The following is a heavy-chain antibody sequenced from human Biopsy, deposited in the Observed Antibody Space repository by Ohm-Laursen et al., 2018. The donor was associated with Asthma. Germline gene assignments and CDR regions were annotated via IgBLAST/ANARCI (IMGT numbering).Heavy chain of an antibody. Sequence: SDTLSLTCTVSGGSVSSGSYYWSWIRQPPGKGLAWVSYISYSGSTDYNPSPKSRLTISMDTSKNQFSLKLSSVTAADTAVYYCARGYSGTDRIVYYYSGMEVWGQGTTVTVSS. J-gene: IGHJ6*02. CDR2: ISYSGST. V-gene: IGHV4-61*01. D-gene: IGHD5-12*01. CDR3: ARGYSGTDRIVYYYSGMEV. CDR1: GGSVSSGSYY.